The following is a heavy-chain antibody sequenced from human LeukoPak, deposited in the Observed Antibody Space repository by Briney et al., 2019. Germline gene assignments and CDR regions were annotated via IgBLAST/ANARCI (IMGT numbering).Heavy chain of an antibody. CDR3: ASSSFRVTTVPYNWFDP. Sequence: SVKVSCKASGYTFTSYGITWVRQAPGQGLEWMGGIIPIFGTANYAQKFQGRVTITADESTSTAYMELSSLRSEDTAVYYCASSSFRVTTVPYNWFDPWGQGTLVTVSS. CDR1: GYTFTSYG. D-gene: IGHD4-17*01. J-gene: IGHJ5*02. CDR2: IIPIFGTA. V-gene: IGHV1-69*13.